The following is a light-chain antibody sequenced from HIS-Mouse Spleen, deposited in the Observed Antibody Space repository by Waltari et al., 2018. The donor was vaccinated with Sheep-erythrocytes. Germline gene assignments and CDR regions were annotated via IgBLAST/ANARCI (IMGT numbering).Light chain of an antibody. CDR3: GTWDSSLSAVV. V-gene: IGLV1-51*01. CDR2: DTI. CDR1: SSNIGNNY. J-gene: IGLJ2*01. Sequence: QSVLTQPPSVSAAPGQKVTISCSGSSSNIGNNYVSWYQQLPGTAPKLLIYDTIKRASGIPDRFAGSKSGTSATLGITGLQTGDEADYYCGTWDSSLSAVVFGGGTKLTVL.